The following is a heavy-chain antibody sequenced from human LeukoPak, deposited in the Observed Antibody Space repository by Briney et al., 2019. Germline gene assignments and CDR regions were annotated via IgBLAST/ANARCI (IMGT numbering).Heavy chain of an antibody. CDR3: ATGEQQLVVDY. CDR2: ISYDGSNK. V-gene: IGHV3-30-3*01. J-gene: IGHJ4*02. CDR1: GFTFSSYA. D-gene: IGHD6-13*01. Sequence: GGSLRPSCAASGFTFSSYAMHWVRQAPGKGLEWVAVISYDGSNKYYADSVEGRFTISRDNSKNTLYLQMNSLRAEDTAVYYCATGEQQLVVDYWGQGTLVTVSS.